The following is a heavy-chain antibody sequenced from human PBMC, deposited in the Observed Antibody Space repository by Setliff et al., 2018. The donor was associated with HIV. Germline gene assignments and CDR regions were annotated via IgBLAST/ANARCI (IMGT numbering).Heavy chain of an antibody. Sequence: PSETLSLTCSVSGDSMSSFSSYWGWIRQSPRKGLEWIGSIYPSGTTYYNPSLKSRVTISVDTSKNQFSLKLSSVTAADTALYYCASSYGVGSYWGYFDYWGQGTLVTVSS. J-gene: IGHJ4*02. CDR2: IYPSGTT. D-gene: IGHD3-10*01. CDR1: GDSMSSFSSY. V-gene: IGHV4-39*07. CDR3: ASSYGVGSYWGYFDY.